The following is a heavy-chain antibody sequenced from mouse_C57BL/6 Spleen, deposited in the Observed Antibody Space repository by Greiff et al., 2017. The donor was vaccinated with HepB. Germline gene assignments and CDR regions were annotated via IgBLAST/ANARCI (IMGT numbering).Heavy chain of an antibody. CDR3: AREEDGYYSDY. CDR1: GFTFSSYA. Sequence: EVKLVESGGGLVKPGGSLKLSCAASGFTFSSYAMSWVRQTPEKRLEWVATISDGGSYTYYPDNVKGRFTISRDNAKNNLYLQMSHLKSEDTAMYYCAREEDGYYSDYWGQGTTLTVSS. D-gene: IGHD2-3*01. V-gene: IGHV5-4*01. CDR2: ISDGGSYT. J-gene: IGHJ2*01.